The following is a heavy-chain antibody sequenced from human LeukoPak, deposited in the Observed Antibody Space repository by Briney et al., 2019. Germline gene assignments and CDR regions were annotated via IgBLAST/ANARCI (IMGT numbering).Heavy chain of an antibody. CDR1: GGTFSSYA. D-gene: IGHD5-12*01. V-gene: IGHV1-69*05. CDR3: ARALVSGYDYDY. Sequence: SVKFSCKASGGTFSSYAISWVRQAPGQGLEWMGGIIPIFGTANYAQKFQGRVTITTDESTSTAYMELSSLRSEDTAVYYCARALVSGYDYDYWGQGTLVTVSS. J-gene: IGHJ4*02. CDR2: IIPIFGTA.